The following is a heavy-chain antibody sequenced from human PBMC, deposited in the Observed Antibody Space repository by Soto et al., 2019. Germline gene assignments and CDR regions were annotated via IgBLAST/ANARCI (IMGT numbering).Heavy chain of an antibody. CDR1: GYTFSKYY. J-gene: IGHJ5*02. V-gene: IGHV1-2*02. Sequence: ASVKVSCKASGYTFSKYYMHWVRQAPGQGLEWMGWINPNSGGTNIAQKFQGRVTMTRDTSISTVYLELSRLRSDDPAVYYGARGWGIAAPGPNWFDPWGQGTLVTVSS. D-gene: IGHD6-13*01. CDR2: INPNSGGT. CDR3: ARGWGIAAPGPNWFDP.